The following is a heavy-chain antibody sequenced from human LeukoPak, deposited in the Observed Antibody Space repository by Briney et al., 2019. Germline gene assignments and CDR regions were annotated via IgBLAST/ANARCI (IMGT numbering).Heavy chain of an antibody. CDR3: ARAAAVTGAFRDNWFDP. V-gene: IGHV3-30*03. J-gene: IGHJ5*02. CDR2: TPIDGRKE. Sequence: PGGSLRLSCAASGFSFSVYWMHWARQAPAKGLEWVAVTPIDGRKEIYADSVKGRFTISRDNSKNTLYLQMNSLRAEDTAVYYCARAAAVTGAFRDNWFDPWGQGTLATVSS. D-gene: IGHD6-19*01. CDR1: GFSFSVYW.